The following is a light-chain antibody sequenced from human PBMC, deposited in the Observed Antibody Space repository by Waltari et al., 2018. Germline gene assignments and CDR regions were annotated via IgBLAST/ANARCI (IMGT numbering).Light chain of an antibody. Sequence: QSGLTPPPSVSGAPGQRVTISCTGSSSNIGAGSDVYWYQVLPGKAPKLLIYGNNNRPSGVADRFSGSKSGTSASLAITGLQAEDEADYYCQSYDSSLRGSLFGGGTKLTVL. CDR2: GNN. J-gene: IGLJ2*01. CDR3: QSYDSSLRGSL. CDR1: SSNIGAGSD. V-gene: IGLV1-40*01.